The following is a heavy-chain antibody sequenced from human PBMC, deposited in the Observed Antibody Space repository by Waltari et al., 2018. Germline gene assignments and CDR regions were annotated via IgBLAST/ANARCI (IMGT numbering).Heavy chain of an antibody. Sequence: QVQLQQWGAGLLKPSETLSLTCAVYGGSFSGYYWSWIRQPPGKGLEWIGEINHSGSTNYNPALKSRVTISVDTSKNQFSLKLSSVTAVDTAVYYCARGRKAARPFKAFDIWGQGTMVTVSS. J-gene: IGHJ3*02. CDR2: INHSGST. V-gene: IGHV4-34*01. CDR1: GGSFSGYY. D-gene: IGHD6-6*01. CDR3: ARGRKAARPFKAFDI.